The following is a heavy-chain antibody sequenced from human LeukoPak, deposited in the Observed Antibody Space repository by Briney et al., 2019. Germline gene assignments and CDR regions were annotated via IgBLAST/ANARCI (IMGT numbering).Heavy chain of an antibody. V-gene: IGHV3-53*01. CDR1: GFSVSSNY. Sequence: GGSLRLSCAASGFSVSSNYMSWVRQAPGKGLEGVSVISNDGRTYYADSVKGRFTISRDNAKNSLYLQMNSLRAEGTAVYYCARDRGYCSGGSCYYYYYYYMDVWGKGTTVTISS. CDR2: ISNDGRT. J-gene: IGHJ6*03. D-gene: IGHD2-15*01. CDR3: ARDRGYCSGGSCYYYYYYYMDV.